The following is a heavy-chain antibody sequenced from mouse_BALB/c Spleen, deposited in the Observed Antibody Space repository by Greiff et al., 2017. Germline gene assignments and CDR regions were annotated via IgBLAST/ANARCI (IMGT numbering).Heavy chain of an antibody. Sequence: DVQLVESGGGLVQPGGSRKLSCAASGFTFSSFGMHWVRHAPEKGLEWVAYIRSGSSTIYYADTVKGRFTISRDNHKNTLFLQMTNLRSVDTAMYYWARCDGDDAAWFAYWGQGTLVTVSA. CDR2: IRSGSSTI. CDR1: GFTFSSFG. CDR3: ARCDGDDAAWFAY. J-gene: IGHJ3*01. D-gene: IGHD2-13*01. V-gene: IGHV5-17*02.